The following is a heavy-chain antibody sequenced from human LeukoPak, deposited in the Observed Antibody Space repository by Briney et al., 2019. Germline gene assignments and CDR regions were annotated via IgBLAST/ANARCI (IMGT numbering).Heavy chain of an antibody. D-gene: IGHD3-3*01. Sequence: ASVTVSCKASGYTFTSYDINWVRQAAGQGLERMGWMNPNSGNTGYAQKFQGRVTMTRNTSISTAYMELSSLRSEDTAVYYCARGLWMYYDFWSGYYTSFDYWGQGTLVTVSS. V-gene: IGHV1-8*01. J-gene: IGHJ4*02. CDR2: MNPNSGNT. CDR3: ARGLWMYYDFWSGYYTSFDY. CDR1: GYTFTSYD.